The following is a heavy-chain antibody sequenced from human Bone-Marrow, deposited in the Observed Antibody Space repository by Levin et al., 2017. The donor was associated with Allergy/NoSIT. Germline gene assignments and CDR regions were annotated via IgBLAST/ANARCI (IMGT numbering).Heavy chain of an antibody. D-gene: IGHD3-10*01. CDR2: IYPGDSDT. J-gene: IGHJ4*02. CDR3: ARHDGAGSPDF. Sequence: GGSLRLSCKGSGYKFTSWWIGWVRQKPGKGLEWMGIIYPGDSDTRYSPSFQGQVTISADKSISSAYLQWSSLKASDTAMYYCARHDGAGSPDFWGQGTLVTVSS. V-gene: IGHV5-51*01. CDR1: GYKFTSWW.